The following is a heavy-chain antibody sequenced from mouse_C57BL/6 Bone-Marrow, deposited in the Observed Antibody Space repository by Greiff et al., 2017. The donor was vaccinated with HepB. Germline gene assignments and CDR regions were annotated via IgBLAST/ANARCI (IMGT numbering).Heavy chain of an antibody. J-gene: IGHJ2*01. D-gene: IGHD2-3*01. CDR1: GYTFTEYT. V-gene: IGHV1-62-2*01. CDR2: FYPGSGSI. CDR3: ARHEGDCYYGGGFAY. Sequence: VQLQQSGAELVKPGASVKLSCKASGYTFTEYTIHWVKQRSGQGLEWIGWFYPGSGSIKYNENFKDKATLTADKSSITIYMELSRLTSEDSAVYFCARHEGDCYYGGGFAYWGQGTTLTVSS.